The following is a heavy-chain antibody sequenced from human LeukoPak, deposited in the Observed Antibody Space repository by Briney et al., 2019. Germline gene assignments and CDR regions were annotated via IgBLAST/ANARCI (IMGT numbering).Heavy chain of an antibody. CDR1: GYTFTGYY. V-gene: IGHV1-2*06. CDR2: INPNSGGT. D-gene: IGHD3-16*01. CDR3: AGGVLHGGGNWFDP. Sequence: ASVKVSCKTSGYTFTGYYMHWLRQAPGQGLEWMGRINPNSGGTYYAQKFRSRVTITRDTSISTAYMELASLISDDTAVYYCAGGVLHGGGNWFDPWGQGTLVTVSS. J-gene: IGHJ5*02.